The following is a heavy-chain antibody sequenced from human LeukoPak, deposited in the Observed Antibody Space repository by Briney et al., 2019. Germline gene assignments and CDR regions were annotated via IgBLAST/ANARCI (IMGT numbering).Heavy chain of an antibody. J-gene: IGHJ5*02. Sequence: SETLSLTCAVYGGSFSGYYWSWIRQPPGEGLEWIGEINHSGSTNYNPSLKSRVTISVDTSKNQFSLKLSSVTAADTAVYYCARGPYYYDSSGYYYVHWFDPWGQGTLVTVSS. V-gene: IGHV4-34*01. CDR1: GGSFSGYY. D-gene: IGHD3-22*01. CDR3: ARGPYYYDSSGYYYVHWFDP. CDR2: INHSGST.